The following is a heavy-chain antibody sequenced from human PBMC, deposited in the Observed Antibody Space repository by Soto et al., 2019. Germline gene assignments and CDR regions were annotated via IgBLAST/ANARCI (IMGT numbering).Heavy chain of an antibody. Sequence: GGSLRLSCAASGFTFSSYAMSWVRQAPGKGLEWVSAISGSGGSTYYADSVKGRFTISRDNSKNTLYLQMNSLRAEDTAVYYCAKAYDFSFFDYYYYYMDVWGKGTTVTVSS. D-gene: IGHD3-3*01. CDR3: AKAYDFSFFDYYYYYMDV. CDR1: GFTFSSYA. J-gene: IGHJ6*03. V-gene: IGHV3-23*01. CDR2: ISGSGGST.